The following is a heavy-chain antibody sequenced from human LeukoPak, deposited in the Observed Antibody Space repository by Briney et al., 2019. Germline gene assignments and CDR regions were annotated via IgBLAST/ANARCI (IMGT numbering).Heavy chain of an antibody. D-gene: IGHD4-23*01. J-gene: IGHJ4*02. CDR2: ISSSSSYI. V-gene: IGHV3-23*01. Sequence: PGGSLRLSCAASGFTFSSYAMSWVRQAPGKGLEWVSSISSSSSYIYYADSVKGRFTISRDNSKNTLYLQMNSLRAEDTAVYYCAKDGGYGGNSGGYWGQGTLVTVSS. CDR3: AKDGGYGGNSGGY. CDR1: GFTFSSYA.